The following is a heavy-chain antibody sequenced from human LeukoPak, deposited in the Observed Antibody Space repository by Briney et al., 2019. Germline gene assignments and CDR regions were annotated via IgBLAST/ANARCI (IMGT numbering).Heavy chain of an antibody. J-gene: IGHJ4*02. V-gene: IGHV1-2*02. CDR3: ARGGSGLIY. CDR2: INSNSGGT. Sequence: ASVKVSCKASGYSFTAYYIHWVRQAPGQGLEWMGWINSNSGGTSYAQKFQGRVTMNRDTSISTAYMELSSLRSDDTAVYYCARGGSGLIYWGQGTPVTVSS. D-gene: IGHD6-19*01. CDR1: GYSFTAYY.